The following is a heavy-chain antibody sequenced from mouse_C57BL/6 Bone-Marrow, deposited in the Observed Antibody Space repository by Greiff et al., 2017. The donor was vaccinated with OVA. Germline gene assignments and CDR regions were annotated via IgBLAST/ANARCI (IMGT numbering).Heavy chain of an antibody. J-gene: IGHJ1*03. Sequence: EVQRVESGPGLVKPSQSLSLTCSVTGYSITSGYYWNWIRQFPGNKLEWMGYISYDGSNKYNPSLKNRISITRDTSKNQFFLTLNSVTTEDTATYYCARSPSYYGSSPYWYFDVWGTGTTVTVSS. CDR3: ARSPSYYGSSPYWYFDV. D-gene: IGHD1-1*01. V-gene: IGHV3-6*01. CDR1: GYSITSGYY. CDR2: ISYDGSN.